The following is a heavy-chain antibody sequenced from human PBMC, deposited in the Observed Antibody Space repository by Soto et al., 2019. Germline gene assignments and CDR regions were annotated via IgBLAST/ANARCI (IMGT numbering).Heavy chain of an antibody. CDR2: IYWNDDK. J-gene: IGHJ4*02. V-gene: IGHV2-5*01. CDR3: AHLRITIFGVDPFDY. D-gene: IGHD3-3*01. CDR1: GFSLSTSGVG. Sequence: SGPTLVNPTQTLTLTCTFSGFSLSTSGVGVGWIRQPPGKALEWLALIYWNDDKRYSPSLKSRLTITKDTSKNQVVLTMTNMDPVDTATYYCAHLRITIFGVDPFDYWGQGTLVTVSS.